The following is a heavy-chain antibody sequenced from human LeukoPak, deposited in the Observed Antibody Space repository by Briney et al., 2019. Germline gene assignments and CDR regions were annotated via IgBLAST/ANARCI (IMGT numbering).Heavy chain of an antibody. CDR3: ARIRPGNYFDY. D-gene: IGHD6-6*01. CDR1: GFTFSIYW. J-gene: IGHJ4*02. Sequence: GGSLRLSCTASGFTFSIYWMSWVRQAPGKGPEWVASIKEDGSEEHYVDSVKGRFTISRDNARNSVHVQMNSLRAEDTAVYFRARIRPGNYFDYWGQGALVTVSS. V-gene: IGHV3-7*01. CDR2: IKEDGSEE.